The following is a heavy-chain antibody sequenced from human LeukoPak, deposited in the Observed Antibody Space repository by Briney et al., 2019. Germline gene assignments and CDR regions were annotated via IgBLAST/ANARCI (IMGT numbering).Heavy chain of an antibody. D-gene: IGHD2-2*03. V-gene: IGHV4-59*08. CDR3: ARLDIVVVPAAMGGAYFDY. J-gene: IGHJ4*02. CDR1: GGSISSYY. CDR2: IYYSGST. Sequence: SETLSLTCTVSGGSISSYYWSWIRQPPGKGLEWIGYIYYSGSTNYNPSLKSRVTISVDTSKNQFSLKLSSVTAADTAVYYCARLDIVVVPAAMGGAYFDYWGQGTLVTVSS.